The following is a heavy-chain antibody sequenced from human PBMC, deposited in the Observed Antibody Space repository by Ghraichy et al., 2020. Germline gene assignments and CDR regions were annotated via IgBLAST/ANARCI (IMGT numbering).Heavy chain of an antibody. CDR3: ARDRLFFDYYGSGSYYNEDAFDI. CDR2: IIPIFGTA. Sequence: SVKVSCKASGGTFSSYAISWVRQAPGQGLEWMGGIIPIFGTANYAQKFQGRVTITADESTSTAYMELSSLRSEDTAVYYCARDRLFFDYYGSGSYYNEDAFDIWGQGTMVTVSS. D-gene: IGHD3-10*01. CDR1: GGTFSSYA. J-gene: IGHJ3*02. V-gene: IGHV1-69*13.